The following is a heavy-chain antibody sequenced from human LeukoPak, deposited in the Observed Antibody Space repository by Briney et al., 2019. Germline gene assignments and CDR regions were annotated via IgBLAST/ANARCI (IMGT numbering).Heavy chain of an antibody. CDR1: GFTFSSYW. CDR2: IKQAGSEK. D-gene: IGHD4-17*01. CDR3: AKEVTTVTTNDY. V-gene: IGHV3-7*01. Sequence: GSLRLSCAASGFTFSSYWMSWVRQAPGQGLEWVANIKQAGSEKYYVDSVKGRFTISRDNAKNSLYLQMNSLRAEDTAVYYCAKEVTTVTTNDYWGQGTLVTVSS. J-gene: IGHJ4*02.